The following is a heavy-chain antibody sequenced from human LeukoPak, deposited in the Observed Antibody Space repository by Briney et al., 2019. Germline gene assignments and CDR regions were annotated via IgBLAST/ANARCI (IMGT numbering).Heavy chain of an antibody. V-gene: IGHV4-4*07. CDR3: ARGCIVMSGYSYGYNYLDY. Sequence: PSETLSLTCTVSGGSISSYYWSWIRQPAGKGLEWIGRIYTSGSTNYNPSLKSRVTMSVDTSKNQFPLKLSSVTATDTAVYYCARGCIVMSGYSYGYNYLDYWGQGTLVTVSS. CDR1: GGSISSYY. J-gene: IGHJ4*02. D-gene: IGHD5-18*01. CDR2: IYTSGST.